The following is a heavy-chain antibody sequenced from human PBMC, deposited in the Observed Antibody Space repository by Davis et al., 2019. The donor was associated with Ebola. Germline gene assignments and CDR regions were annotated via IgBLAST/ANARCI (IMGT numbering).Heavy chain of an antibody. J-gene: IGHJ4*02. CDR1: GGTFSSYT. D-gene: IGHD6-19*01. CDR2: IIPILGTA. V-gene: IGHV1-69*08. CDR3: VTFLEQWLAY. Sequence: SVKVSCKASGGTFSSYTISWVRQAPGQGLEWMGRIIPILGTANYAQKFQGRATMTRDTSTSTVYMELSSLRSDDTAVYYCVTFLEQWLAYWGQGTLVTVSS.